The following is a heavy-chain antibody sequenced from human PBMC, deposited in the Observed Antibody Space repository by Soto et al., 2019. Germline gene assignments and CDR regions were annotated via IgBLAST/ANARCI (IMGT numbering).Heavy chain of an antibody. Sequence: QMQLQASGPGLVKPSETLSLTCNVSGASVSNGYWSWIRQPPGKGLEWIGFMYFGGSFNYNPSLSGRVTMSVETSKNQFSMKLPSVTASATAVDFCARSYYDSTGLAVDPWGQGTLVTVSS. J-gene: IGHJ5*02. V-gene: IGHV4-59*02. D-gene: IGHD3-22*01. CDR3: ARSYYDSTGLAVDP. CDR2: MYFGGSF. CDR1: GASVSNGY.